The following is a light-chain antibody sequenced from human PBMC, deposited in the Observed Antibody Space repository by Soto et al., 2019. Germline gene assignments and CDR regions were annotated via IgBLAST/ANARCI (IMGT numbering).Light chain of an antibody. J-gene: IGKJ1*01. V-gene: IGKV3-20*01. Sequence: EIVLTQSPGTLSLSPGERATLSCRASQSITSRYLSWYQQKPGQAPRLLIYGVSGRATGLPDRFSGSGSGTNFSLTISRMEPEDFAVYYCHQYGYSPPWTFGQGKKVEIK. CDR1: QSITSRY. CDR3: HQYGYSPPWT. CDR2: GVS.